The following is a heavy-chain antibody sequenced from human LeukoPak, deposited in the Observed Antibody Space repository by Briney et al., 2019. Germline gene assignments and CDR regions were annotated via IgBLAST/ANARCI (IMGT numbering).Heavy chain of an antibody. J-gene: IGHJ6*03. Sequence: PSETLSLTCTVSGGSISSSSYYWGWIRQPPGKGLEWIGSIYYSGSTYYNPSLKSRVTISVDTAKNQFSLKLSSVTAADTAVYYCARDVSYSGSYWVTGYYYYYMDVWGKGTTVTVSS. V-gene: IGHV4-39*07. CDR2: IYYSGST. CDR1: GGSISSSSYY. CDR3: ARDVSYSGSYWVTGYYYYYMDV. D-gene: IGHD1-26*01.